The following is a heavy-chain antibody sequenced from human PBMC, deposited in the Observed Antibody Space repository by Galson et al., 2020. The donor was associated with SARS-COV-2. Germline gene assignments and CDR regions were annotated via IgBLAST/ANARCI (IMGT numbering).Heavy chain of an antibody. CDR1: GFTFSSYA. V-gene: IGHV3-23*01. J-gene: IGHJ2*01. CDR2: ISGSGGST. CDR3: AKATRDIVVVPAAIGYFDL. Sequence: GESLKISCAASGFTFSSYAMSWVRQAPGKGLEWVSAISGSGGSTYYADSVKGRFTISRDNSKNTLYLQMNSLRAEDTAVYYCAKATRDIVVVPAAIGYFDLWGRGTLVTVSS. D-gene: IGHD2-2*02.